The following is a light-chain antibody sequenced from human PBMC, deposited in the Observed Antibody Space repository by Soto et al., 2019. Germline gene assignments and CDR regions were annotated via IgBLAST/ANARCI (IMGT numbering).Light chain of an antibody. CDR1: SSDVGTYDF. CDR2: DVS. J-gene: IGLJ1*01. CDR3: CLYAVTFYV. V-gene: IGLV2-11*01. Sequence: QSALTQPRSVSGSPGQSVTISCTGTSSDVGTYDFVSWYQQHPDKAPRLMIFDVSERPSGVPDRFSGSKSGNTASLTISGLQAEDEADYYCCLYAVTFYVFGTGTKVTVL.